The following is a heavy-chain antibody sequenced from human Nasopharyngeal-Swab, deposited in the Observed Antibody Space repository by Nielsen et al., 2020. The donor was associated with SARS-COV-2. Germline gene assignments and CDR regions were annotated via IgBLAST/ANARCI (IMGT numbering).Heavy chain of an antibody. J-gene: IGHJ6*02. CDR2: IIPIFGTA. CDR3: ARRAVYYYYGMDV. CDR1: GGTFSSYA. D-gene: IGHD6-25*01. Sequence: SEKISCKASGGTFSSYAISWVRQAPGQGLEWMGGIIPIFGTANYAQKFQGRVTIIADESTSTTYMELSSLRSEDTAVYYCARRAVYYYYGMDVWGQGTTVTVSS. V-gene: IGHV1-69*13.